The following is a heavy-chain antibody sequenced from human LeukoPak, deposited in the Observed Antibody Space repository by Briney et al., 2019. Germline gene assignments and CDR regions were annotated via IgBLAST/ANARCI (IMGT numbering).Heavy chain of an antibody. Sequence: HTGGSLRLSCVGSGFTFSSFWMTWVRQAPGKGLEWVANIKQDGSEKHYGDSVKGRFTISRDNAKNSVHLQLFIARAEDTAVYYCASGDKLDYWGQGTLVTVSS. CDR3: ASGDKLDY. CDR1: GFTFSSFW. CDR2: IKQDGSEK. D-gene: IGHD4-17*01. V-gene: IGHV3-7*01. J-gene: IGHJ4*02.